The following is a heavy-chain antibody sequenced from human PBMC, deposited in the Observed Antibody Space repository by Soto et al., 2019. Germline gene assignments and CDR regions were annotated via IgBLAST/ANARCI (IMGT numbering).Heavy chain of an antibody. Sequence: SETLSLTSAISGGSTISGGDSWCWIRQPPGKGREWIGYSYHSGSTYYNPSLKSRVTITVDRSKGQSSLMLSSVTAADTTVYYSARASLGRNEIGLDPWGQGTLVTVSS. CDR1: GGSTISGGDS. CDR2: SYHSGST. V-gene: IGHV4-30-2*01. J-gene: IGHJ5*02. CDR3: ARASLGRNEIGLDP. D-gene: IGHD1-1*01.